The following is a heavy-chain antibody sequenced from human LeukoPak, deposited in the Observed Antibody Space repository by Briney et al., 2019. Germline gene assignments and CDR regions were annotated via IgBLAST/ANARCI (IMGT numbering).Heavy chain of an antibody. J-gene: IGHJ4*02. CDR1: GFTFSDFW. Sequence: GGSLRLSCAASGFTFSDFWMHWVRQGPEKRLVWVARIRTDGGVTDYADSVKGRFTISRDNTKSTLYLQMNSLRAEDTAVYYCARGRHYGGNSVGFDYWGQGTLVTVSS. CDR2: IRTDGGVT. CDR3: ARGRHYGGNSVGFDY. D-gene: IGHD4-23*01. V-gene: IGHV3-74*01.